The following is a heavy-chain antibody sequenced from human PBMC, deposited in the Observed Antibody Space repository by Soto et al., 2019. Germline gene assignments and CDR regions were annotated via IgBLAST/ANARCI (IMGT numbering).Heavy chain of an antibody. V-gene: IGHV1-69*06. CDR3: ARGGALSTSWYWGDGLDS. J-gene: IGHJ4*02. Sequence: QVQLEQSGSELKKSGSSVKVSCKASGYSFSSHAITWVRQAPGQGLEWMGGIIPVFGTPSYAQKFQGRVTISADKSTNTSYLELRSLRSEDKAVYYCARGGALSTSWYWGDGLDSWGQGTQVTVSS. D-gene: IGHD6-13*01. CDR2: IIPVFGTP. CDR1: GYSFSSHA.